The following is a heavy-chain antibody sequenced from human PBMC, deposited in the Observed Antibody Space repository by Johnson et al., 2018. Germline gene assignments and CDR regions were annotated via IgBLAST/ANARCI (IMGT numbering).Heavy chain of an antibody. V-gene: IGHV3-7*01. CDR3: VRGHHAFEV. CDR2: VNQGGSET. J-gene: IGHJ6*02. Sequence: VQLVESGGGSVQPGGSLRLSCAASRITFSDFWMSWVRQAPGKGLEGVASVNQGGSETYYVDSVRGRVTISRDNAKNSLFLQRKSRRVEDTAVYYCVRGHHAFEVWGQGTTVTVSS. CDR1: RITFSDFW. D-gene: IGHD1-14*01.